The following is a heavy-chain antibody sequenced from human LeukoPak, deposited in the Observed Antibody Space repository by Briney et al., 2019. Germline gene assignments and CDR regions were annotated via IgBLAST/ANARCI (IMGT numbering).Heavy chain of an antibody. J-gene: IGHJ4*02. CDR2: IKEDGSEK. V-gene: IGHV3-7*01. Sequence: PGGSLRLSCAGSGFSFSSYWMSWVRQAPGKGLAWVANIKEDGSEKNYVDSVKGRFTISRDNAKNSLYLQMNSLRAEDTAVYYCARKDSSPRTFDYWGQGTLVTVSS. D-gene: IGHD3-22*01. CDR1: GFSFSSYW. CDR3: ARKDSSPRTFDY.